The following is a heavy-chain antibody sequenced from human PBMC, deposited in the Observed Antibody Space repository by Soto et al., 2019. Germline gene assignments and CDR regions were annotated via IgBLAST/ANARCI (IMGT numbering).Heavy chain of an antibody. CDR3: ARVPGRL. J-gene: IGHJ4*02. CDR1: GFSVSRNY. CDR2: VYSGGAT. D-gene: IGHD3-10*01. Sequence: QLVETGGGWIQPGTSLTLSCAASGFSVSRNYMTWVRQAPGKGLEWVSFVYSGGATFYADSVKGRFILSRDDSQNTMYLQMNKLRAEDTAVYYCARVPGRLWGRGTLVTVAS. V-gene: IGHV3-53*02.